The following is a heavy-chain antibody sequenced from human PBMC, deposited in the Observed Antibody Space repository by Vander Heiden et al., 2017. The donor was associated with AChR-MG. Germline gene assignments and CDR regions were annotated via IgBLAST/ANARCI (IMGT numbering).Heavy chain of an antibody. CDR3: AKLWKGAVGKYYLDY. D-gene: IGHD6-13*01. CDR2: ISDGDR. CDR1: GLTFSNYA. V-gene: IGHV3-23*01. Sequence: EVQLLESGGGLVQPGGSLRLSCAVSGLTFSNYAMTWVRQAPGKGREWVSTISDGDRYYADSGKGRFTISRDNSKNTLYLQMNRLSAEDSAIFYCAKLWKGAVGKYYLDYWGQGTLVTVSS. J-gene: IGHJ4*02.